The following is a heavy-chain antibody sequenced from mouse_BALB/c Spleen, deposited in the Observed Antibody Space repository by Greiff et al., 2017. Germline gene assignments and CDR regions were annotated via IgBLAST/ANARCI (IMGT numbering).Heavy chain of an antibody. J-gene: IGHJ4*01. Sequence: EVKLMESGGGLVQPGGSLKLSCVASGFTFSNYWMNWVRQSPEKGLEWVAEIRLKSNNYATHYAESVKGRFTISRDDSKSSVYLQMNNLRAEDTGIYYCTRGSNYYDAMDYWGQGTSVTVSS. CDR2: IRLKSNNYAT. CDR3: TRGSNYYDAMDY. D-gene: IGHD2-5*01. CDR1: GFTFSNYW. V-gene: IGHV6-6*02.